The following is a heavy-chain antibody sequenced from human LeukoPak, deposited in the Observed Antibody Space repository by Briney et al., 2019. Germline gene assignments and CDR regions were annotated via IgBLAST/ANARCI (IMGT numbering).Heavy chain of an antibody. D-gene: IGHD2-15*01. CDR3: AREYCSGGSCYGDDWFDP. V-gene: IGHV4-38-2*02. J-gene: IGHJ5*02. CDR1: GYSISSGYY. CDR2: IYHSGST. Sequence: PSETLPLTCTVSGYSISSGYYWGWIRQPPGKGLEWIGSIYHSGSTYYNPSLKSRVTISVDTSKNQFSLKLSSVTAADTAVYYCAREYCSGGSCYGDDWFDPWGQGTLVTVSS.